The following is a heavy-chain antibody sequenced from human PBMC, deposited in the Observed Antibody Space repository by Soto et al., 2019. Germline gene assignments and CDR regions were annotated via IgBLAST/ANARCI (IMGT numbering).Heavy chain of an antibody. CDR3: ARRISGATGGAFDI. CDR1: GGSISSYY. J-gene: IGHJ3*02. V-gene: IGHV4-59*08. CDR2: IYYSGST. Sequence: SETLSLTCTVSGGSISSYYWSWIRQPPGKGLEWIGYIYYSGSTNYNPSLKSRVTISVDTSKNQFSLKLSSVTAADTAVYYCARRISGATGGAFDIWGQGTMVTVSS. D-gene: IGHD1-20*01.